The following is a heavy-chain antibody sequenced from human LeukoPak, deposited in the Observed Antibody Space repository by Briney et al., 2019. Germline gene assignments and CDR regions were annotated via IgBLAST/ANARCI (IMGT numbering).Heavy chain of an antibody. V-gene: IGHV4-61*02. J-gene: IGHJ4*02. D-gene: IGHD4/OR15-4a*01. Sequence: PSETLSLTCTVSGASISSGNYDWSWIRQPAGKGLEWIGRIYSSGSTTYNPTLQSRVTISADTSRNQLSLKLYSVAAADSAMYYCARESDLSNYDRTDYWGQGTLVTVSS. CDR2: IYSSGST. CDR3: ARESDLSNYDRTDY. CDR1: GASISSGNYD.